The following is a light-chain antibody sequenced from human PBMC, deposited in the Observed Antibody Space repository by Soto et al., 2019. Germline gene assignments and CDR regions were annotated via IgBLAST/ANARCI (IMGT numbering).Light chain of an antibody. CDR1: NSDVGTYNY. V-gene: IGLV2-14*01. CDR3: SSYTTSSTLV. J-gene: IGLJ2*01. Sequence: QSALTQPASVSGSPGQSITISCTGTNSDVGTYNYVSWYQQHPGKAPKFVVYEVSDRPSGVSDRFSGSKSGNTASLTISGLQAEDEADYYCSSYTTSSTLVFGGGTQLTVL. CDR2: EVS.